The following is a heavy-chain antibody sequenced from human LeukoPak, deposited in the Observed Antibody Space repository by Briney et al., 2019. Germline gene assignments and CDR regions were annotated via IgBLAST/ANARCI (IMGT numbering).Heavy chain of an antibody. V-gene: IGHV4-39*02. D-gene: IGHD2-2*03. CDR3: ARLWIVATWFDA. J-gene: IGHJ5*02. CDR1: NVSMTSESYY. Sequence: SETLSLTCTVSNVSMTSESYYWAWVRQPPGKGLEWIGTIFYSGKTYYSASLKSRVTVSLDTSKKNFSLRLSSVTAADTAVYYCARLWIVATWFDAWGQGALVTVSS. CDR2: IFYSGKT.